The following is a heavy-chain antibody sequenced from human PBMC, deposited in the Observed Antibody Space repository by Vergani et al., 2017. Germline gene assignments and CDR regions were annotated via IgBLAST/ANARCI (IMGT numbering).Heavy chain of an antibody. V-gene: IGHV4-39*07. D-gene: IGHD3-10*01. J-gene: IGHJ6*02. CDR3: ARVPKPLWFGELDGMDV. CDR1: GGSISSSSYY. CDR2: IYYSGRT. Sequence: QLQLQESGPGLVKPSETLSLTCTVSGGSISSSSYYWGWIRQPPGKGLEWIGSIYYSGRTYYNPSLKSRVTISVDTSKNQFSLKLSSVTAADTAVYYCARVPKPLWFGELDGMDVWGQGTTVTVSS.